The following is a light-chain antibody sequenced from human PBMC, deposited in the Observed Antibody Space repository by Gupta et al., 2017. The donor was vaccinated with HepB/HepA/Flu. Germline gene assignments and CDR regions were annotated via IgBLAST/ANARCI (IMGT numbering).Light chain of an antibody. J-gene: IGLJ3*02. CDR3: SSYSGSTNWV. CDR1: SSDIGAYKY. V-gene: IGLV2-14*01. CDR2: DGH. Sequence: QSALTQPASVSGSPGLSITISCTGISSDIGAYKYVSWYQQFPGKAPKIVIYDGHNRPSGVSNRFSGSKSDNTASLTISGLQAEDEADYYCSSYSGSTNWVFGGGTKVTVL.